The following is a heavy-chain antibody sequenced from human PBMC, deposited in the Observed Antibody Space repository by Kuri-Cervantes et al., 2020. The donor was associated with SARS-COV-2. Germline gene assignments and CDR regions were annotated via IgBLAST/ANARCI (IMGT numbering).Heavy chain of an antibody. CDR3: ARSISGITGTAAAFDI. D-gene: IGHD1-20*01. J-gene: IGHJ3*02. Sequence: ASVKVSFKASGYTFTSYYMHWVRQAPGQGLEWMGIINPSGGSTSYAQKFQGRVTMTRDTSTSTVYMELSSLRSEDTAVYYCARSISGITGTAAAFDIWGQGTTVTVSS. CDR2: INPSGGST. V-gene: IGHV1-46*01. CDR1: GYTFTSYY.